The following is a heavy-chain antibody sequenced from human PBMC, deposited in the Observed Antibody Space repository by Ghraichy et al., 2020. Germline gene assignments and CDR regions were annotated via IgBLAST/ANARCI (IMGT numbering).Heavy chain of an antibody. J-gene: IGHJ4*02. CDR3: VKDIIVVVPAAMEVDY. Sequence: GGSLRLSCSASGFTFSSYAMHWVRQAPGKGLEYVSAISSNGGSTYYADSVKGRFTISRDNSKNTLYLQMSSLRAEDTAVYYCVKDIIVVVPAAMEVDYWGQGTLVTVSS. CDR2: ISSNGGST. CDR1: GFTFSSYA. V-gene: IGHV3-64D*06. D-gene: IGHD2-2*01.